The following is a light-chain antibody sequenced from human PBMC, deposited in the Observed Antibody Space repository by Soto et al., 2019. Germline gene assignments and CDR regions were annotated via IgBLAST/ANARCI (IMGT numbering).Light chain of an antibody. J-gene: IGKJ1*01. CDR2: WAS. V-gene: IGKV4-1*01. CDR3: QQYYTTPRT. CDR1: QSVLYSSNNKNY. Sequence: DIVMTQSPDSLAVSLGERATINCKSSQSVLYSSNNKNYLAWYQQKPGQPPTLLIYWASTRESGVPDRFSVSGSGTDFTLTISSLQAEDVAVYYCQQYYTTPRTFGQGTKVDIK.